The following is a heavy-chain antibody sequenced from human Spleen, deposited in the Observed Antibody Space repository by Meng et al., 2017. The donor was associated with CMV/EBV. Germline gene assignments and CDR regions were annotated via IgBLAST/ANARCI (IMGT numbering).Heavy chain of an antibody. CDR3: ATPYRSGRIH. CDR1: DVSISSTSYY. CDR2: IFYSGST. D-gene: IGHD3-3*01. J-gene: IGHJ4*02. Sequence: SETLSLTCSVSDVSISSTSYYWAWIRQPPGKGLEWIGNIFYSGSTYYNPSLKSRVTISVDTAKNHFSLNLSSVTAADTAVYYCATPYRSGRIHWGRGTLVTVSS. V-gene: IGHV4-39*07.